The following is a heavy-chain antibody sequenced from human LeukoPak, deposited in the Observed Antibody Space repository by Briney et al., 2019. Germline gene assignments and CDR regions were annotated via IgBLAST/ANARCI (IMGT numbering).Heavy chain of an antibody. CDR1: GYSFTSYW. CDR2: IYPGDSDT. Sequence: GAPLKISCKGSGYSFTSYWIGWVRQLPGKGLEWMGIIYPGDSDTRYSPYFQGQGTISADKSISTAYLEWSSLKASDTAMYYCARWRENWNYKSFDYWGQGTLVTVSS. CDR3: ARWRENWNYKSFDY. V-gene: IGHV5-51*01. J-gene: IGHJ4*02. D-gene: IGHD1-7*01.